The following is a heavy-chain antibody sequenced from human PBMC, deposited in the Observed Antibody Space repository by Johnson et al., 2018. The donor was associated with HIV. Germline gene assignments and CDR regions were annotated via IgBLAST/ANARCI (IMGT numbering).Heavy chain of an antibody. J-gene: IGHJ3*02. CDR2: ISFAGTKK. CDR1: GFTFSSYG. D-gene: IGHD5-12*01. Sequence: QVQLVESGGGVVQPGRSLRLSCAASGFTFSSYGMHWVRQAPGKGLEWVAAISFAGTKKNYADSVKGRFTISRDNSKNTLYLQMNSLRAEDTAVDYCARERPGSGYDWGDAFDIWGQGTMVTVSS. V-gene: IGHV3-30*03. CDR3: ARERPGSGYDWGDAFDI.